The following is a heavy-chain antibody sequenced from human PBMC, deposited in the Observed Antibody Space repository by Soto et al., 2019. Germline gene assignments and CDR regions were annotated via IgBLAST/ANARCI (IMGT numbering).Heavy chain of an antibody. Sequence: SGPTLVNPTQNLTRTCTVSGVSRTTRDVAGDWIRQPPGKALEWLALIYWDDDKRYSPSLKSRLTITKDTSKNQVVLTMTNMDPVDIATYYCAHAAPPSYYDSSASTPFDYWGQGTLVTV. CDR2: IYWDDDK. D-gene: IGHD3-22*01. J-gene: IGHJ4*02. CDR3: AHAAPPSYYDSSASTPFDY. CDR1: GVSRTTRDVA. V-gene: IGHV2-5*02.